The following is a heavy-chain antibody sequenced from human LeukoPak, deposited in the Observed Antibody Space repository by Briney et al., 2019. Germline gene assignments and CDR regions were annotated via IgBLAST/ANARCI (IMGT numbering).Heavy chain of an antibody. J-gene: IGHJ4*02. D-gene: IGHD1-26*01. V-gene: IGHV4-4*07. CDR3: ARAAGGGSGSYYQR. Sequence: SETLSLTCTVSGGSISSYYWSWIRQPAGKGMEWIGRIYTSGTTNYNPSLKSRVTMSVATSTNQFSLKLGSVTAAGTAVYYCARAAGGGSGSYYQRWGQGTLVTVSS. CDR2: IYTSGTT. CDR1: GGSISSYY.